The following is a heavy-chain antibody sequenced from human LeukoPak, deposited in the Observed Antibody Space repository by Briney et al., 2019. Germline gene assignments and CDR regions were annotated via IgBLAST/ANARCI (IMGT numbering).Heavy chain of an antibody. CDR1: GYTFTRYD. CDR3: ARGPLGESSLYDY. J-gene: IGHJ4*02. D-gene: IGHD3-16*02. CDR2: MNPNSGNT. V-gene: IGHV1-8*01. Sequence: ASVKVPCKASGYTFTRYDINWVRQATGQGLEWMGWMNPNSGNTGYAQKFQGRVTMTRNTSISTAYMELSSLRSEDMAVYYCARGPLGESSLYDYWRQGTLVTVSS.